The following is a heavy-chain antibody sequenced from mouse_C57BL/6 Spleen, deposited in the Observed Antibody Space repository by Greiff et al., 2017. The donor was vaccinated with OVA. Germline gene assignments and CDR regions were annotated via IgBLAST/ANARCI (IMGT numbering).Heavy chain of an antibody. CDR3: ARWRGYSSYDYYAMDY. D-gene: IGHD2-5*01. V-gene: IGHV1-80*01. Sequence: VQLQQSGAELVKPGASVKISCKASGYAFSSYWMNWVKQRPGKGLEWIGQIYPGDGDTNYNGQFKGKATLTAATSSSTAYLQLSSLTSDDSAVYFCARWRGYSSYDYYAMDYWGQGTSVTVSS. CDR1: GYAFSSYW. J-gene: IGHJ4*01. CDR2: IYPGDGDT.